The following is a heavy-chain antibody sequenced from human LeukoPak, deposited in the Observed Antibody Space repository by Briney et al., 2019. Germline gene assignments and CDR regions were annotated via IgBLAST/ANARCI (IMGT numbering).Heavy chain of an antibody. CDR2: INHSGST. CDR3: ARATSYGRGRYYYYYYYMDV. CDR1: GGSFSGYY. V-gene: IGHV4-34*01. D-gene: IGHD3-10*01. J-gene: IGHJ6*03. Sequence: SETLSLTCAVYGGSFSGYYWSWIRQPPGKGLEWIGEINHSGSTNYNPSLKSRVTISVDTSKNQFSLKLSSVTAADTAVYYCARATSYGRGRYYYYYYYMDVWGKGTTVTVSS.